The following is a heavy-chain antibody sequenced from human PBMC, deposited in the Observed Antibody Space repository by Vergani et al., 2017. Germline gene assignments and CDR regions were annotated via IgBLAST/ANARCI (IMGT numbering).Heavy chain of an antibody. V-gene: IGHV3-23*04. CDR3: AKSLLRPRISGDAFDI. CDR2: ISGSGGST. D-gene: IGHD2-15*01. J-gene: IGHJ3*02. CDR1: GFTFSSYG. Sequence: VQLVESGGGVVQPGRSLRLSCAASGFTFSSYGMHWVRQAPGKGLEWVSAISGSGGSTYYADSVKGRFTISRDNSKNTLYLQMYSLRAEDTTVYYCAKSLLRPRISGDAFDIWGKGTTVTVSS.